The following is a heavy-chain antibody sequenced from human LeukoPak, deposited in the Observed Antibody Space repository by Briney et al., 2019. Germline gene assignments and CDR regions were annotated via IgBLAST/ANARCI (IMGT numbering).Heavy chain of an antibody. CDR3: ASGRGYSSAAFDY. J-gene: IGHJ4*02. V-gene: IGHV3-23*01. Sequence: GGALRLSCAASGFTFSSYAMSWVRQTPGKGLEWASVISGSSGSTYYADSGKGRFTIFRDNSKNTLYLQMNSLRVEDTAIYYCASGRGYSSAAFDYWGQGTLVTVSS. D-gene: IGHD6-19*01. CDR1: GFTFSSYA. CDR2: ISGSSGST.